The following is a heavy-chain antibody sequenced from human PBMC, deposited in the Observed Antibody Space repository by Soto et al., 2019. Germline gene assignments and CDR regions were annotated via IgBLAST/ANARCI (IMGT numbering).Heavy chain of an antibody. J-gene: IGHJ6*02. CDR2: ISYDGSNK. V-gene: IGHV3-30-3*01. CDR3: ARGKSGRPIYYYYGMDV. Sequence: GGSLRLSSVSSGFTFSSYAIYWVRQAPGKGLEWVAVISYDGSNKYYADSVKGRFTISRDNSKNTLYLQMNSLRAEDTAVYYCARGKSGRPIYYYYGMDVWGQGTTVTVSS. D-gene: IGHD3-3*01. CDR1: GFTFSSYA.